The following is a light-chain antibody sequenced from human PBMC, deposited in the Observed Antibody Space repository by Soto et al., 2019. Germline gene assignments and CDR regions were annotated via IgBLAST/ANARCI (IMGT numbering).Light chain of an antibody. CDR3: QQYHNWPPLT. CDR2: GAS. J-gene: IGKJ4*01. Sequence: IVVTQSPATLSVSPRETAPLSCTARPSVSSNFAWYQQKPAQAPRLLLYGASTRATGIPARFSGSGSGTEFTLTISSLQSQAFAVSYCQQYHNWPPLTFGGGTKVDIK. CDR1: PSVSSN. V-gene: IGKV3-15*01.